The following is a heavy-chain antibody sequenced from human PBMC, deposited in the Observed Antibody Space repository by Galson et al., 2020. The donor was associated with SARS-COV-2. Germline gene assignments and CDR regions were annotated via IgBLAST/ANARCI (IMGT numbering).Heavy chain of an antibody. V-gene: IGHV4-61*01. CDR3: ARGSGVISGYY. Sequence: LETLSLTCTVSGGSVSSGSYYWSWIRQPPGKGLEWIGYIYYSGRTNYNPSLKSRVTISVDTSKNQFSLKLSSVTAADTAVYYCARGSGVISGYYCVQVTLVIVSS. CDR1: GGSVSSGSYY. J-gene: IGHJ4*02. D-gene: IGHD3-22*01. CDR2: IYYSGRT.